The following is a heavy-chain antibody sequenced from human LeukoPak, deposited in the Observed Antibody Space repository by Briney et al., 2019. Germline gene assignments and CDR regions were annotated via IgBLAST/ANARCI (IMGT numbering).Heavy chain of an antibody. V-gene: IGHV3-66*01. CDR3: AREGTWSYYYDY. D-gene: IGHD1-26*01. CDR2: IYSGGIT. CDR1: GFTVRSNY. Sequence: GGSLRLSCAASGFTVRSNYMNWVRQAPGKWLEWVSVIYSGGITYYADSVKGRFTISRDNSKNTLYLQMNSLRAEDTAVYYCAREGTWSYYYDYWGQGTLVTVSS. J-gene: IGHJ4*02.